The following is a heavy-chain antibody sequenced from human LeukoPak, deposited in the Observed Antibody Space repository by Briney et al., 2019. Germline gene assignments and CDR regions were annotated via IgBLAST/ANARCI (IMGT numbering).Heavy chain of an antibody. V-gene: IGHV3-9*01. D-gene: IGHD3-22*01. J-gene: IGHJ4*02. CDR3: AKDSSSGYYRHLDY. Sequence: GGSLRLSCVASGFTFHDYGIHWVRQAPGTGLEWVSGISWNSRSIGYADSVKGRFTFSRDNAKNSLYLQMNSLRVEDTAFYYCAKDSSSGYYRHLDYWGQGIQVTVSS. CDR1: GFTFHDYG. CDR2: ISWNSRSI.